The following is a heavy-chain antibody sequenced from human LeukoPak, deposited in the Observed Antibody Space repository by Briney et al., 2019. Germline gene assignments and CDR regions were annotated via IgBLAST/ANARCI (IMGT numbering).Heavy chain of an antibody. CDR3: ATGGAAAGFDAFDI. J-gene: IGHJ3*02. D-gene: IGHD6-13*01. CDR1: GGSFSGYY. V-gene: IGHV4-34*01. CDR2: INHSGST. Sequence: SETLSLTCAVYGGSFSGYYWSWIRQPPGKGLEWIGEINHSGSTNYNPSLKSRVTISVDTSKNQFSLKLSSVTAADTAVYYRATGGAAAGFDAFDIWGQGTMVTVSS.